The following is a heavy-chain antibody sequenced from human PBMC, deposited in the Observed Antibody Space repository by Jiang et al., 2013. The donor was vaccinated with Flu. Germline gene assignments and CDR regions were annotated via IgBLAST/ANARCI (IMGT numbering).Heavy chain of an antibody. CDR2: IYHSGKA. V-gene: IGHV4-38-2*02. CDR1: GYSISSGYY. J-gene: IGHJ4*02. Sequence: GSGLVKPSETLSLTCGVSGYSISSGYYWGWIRQPPGKGLEWIGSIYHSGKAYYNPSLKSRVTISVDTSKNQFSLKLSSVTAADTAVYYCARDDYGSGSYYPFDNWGQGTPGHRLL. CDR3: ARDDYGSGSYYPFDN. D-gene: IGHD3-10*01.